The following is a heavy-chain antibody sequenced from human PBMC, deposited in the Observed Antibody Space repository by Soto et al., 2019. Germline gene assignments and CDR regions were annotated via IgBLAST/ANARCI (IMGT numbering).Heavy chain of an antibody. V-gene: IGHV4-31*03. CDR3: ARERRNYYGSGSYNWFDP. J-gene: IGHJ5*02. D-gene: IGHD3-10*01. CDR2: IYYSGST. Sequence: SETLSLTCTVSGGSISSGGYYWSWIRQHPGKGLEWIGYIYYSGSTYYNPSLKSRVTISVDTSKNQFSLKLSSVTAADTAVYYCARERRNYYGSGSYNWFDPWGQGTLVTVSS. CDR1: GGSISSGGYY.